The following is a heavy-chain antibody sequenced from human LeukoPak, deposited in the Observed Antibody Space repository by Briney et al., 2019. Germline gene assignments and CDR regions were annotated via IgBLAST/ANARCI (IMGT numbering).Heavy chain of an antibody. CDR1: GYTFTSYG. J-gene: IGHJ4*02. D-gene: IGHD2-15*01. Sequence: GASVKVSCKASGYTFTSYGLSWVRQAPGQGLEWMGWISVYNGDTNSAQTLQGRVTMTTDTSTSTVYMELRSLRSDDTAVYYCATSLRYCSGGSCSLDYWGQGTLVTVSS. CDR2: ISVYNGDT. CDR3: ATSLRYCSGGSCSLDY. V-gene: IGHV1-18*01.